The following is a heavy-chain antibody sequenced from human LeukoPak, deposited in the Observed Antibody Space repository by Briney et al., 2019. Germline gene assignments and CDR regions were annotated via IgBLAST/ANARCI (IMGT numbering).Heavy chain of an antibody. D-gene: IGHD3-3*01. Sequence: PGGSLRLSCAASGFIFSSYSMNWVRQAPGKGLEWVSSISSSSSYIYYADSVKGRFTISRDNAKNSLYLQMNSLRAEDTAVYYCARGRKGWIFGVVIKSIDYWGQGTLVTVSS. V-gene: IGHV3-21*01. CDR3: ARGRKGWIFGVVIKSIDY. CDR1: GFIFSSYS. J-gene: IGHJ4*02. CDR2: ISSSSSYI.